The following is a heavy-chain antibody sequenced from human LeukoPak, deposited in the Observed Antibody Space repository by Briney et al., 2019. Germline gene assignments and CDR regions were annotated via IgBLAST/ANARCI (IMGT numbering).Heavy chain of an antibody. CDR3: ARGGSPGNFIDY. Sequence: SVKVSCKASGGTFSSYAISWVRQAPGQGLEWMGGIIPIFGTANYAQKFQGRVTITADESTSTAYMELSSLRSEDTAVYYCARGGSPGNFIDYWGQGTLVTVSS. V-gene: IGHV1-69*13. CDR1: GGTFSSYA. CDR2: IIPIFGTA. J-gene: IGHJ4*02. D-gene: IGHD1-7*01.